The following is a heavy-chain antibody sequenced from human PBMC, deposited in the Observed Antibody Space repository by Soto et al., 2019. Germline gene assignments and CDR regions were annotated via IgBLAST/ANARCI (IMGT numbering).Heavy chain of an antibody. J-gene: IGHJ4*02. CDR2: VHYSGST. D-gene: IGHD3-22*01. CDR1: GGSIRSNIYY. CDR3: ARQHYYDSSGYYTWD. V-gene: IGHV4-39*01. Sequence: PSETLSLTCSVSGGSIRSNIYYRGWIRQPPGKGLEWIATVHYSGSTYYTPSLKNRVTISADTSNNQFSLRLNSVTAADTAVYYCARQHYYDSSGYYTWDWGQGTLVTVSS.